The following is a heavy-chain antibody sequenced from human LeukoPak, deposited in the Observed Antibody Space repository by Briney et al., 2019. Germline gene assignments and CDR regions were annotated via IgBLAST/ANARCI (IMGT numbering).Heavy chain of an antibody. CDR1: GGSISSYY. V-gene: IGHV4-59*08. J-gene: IGHJ3*02. Sequence: PSETLSLTRTVSGGSISSYYWSWIRQPPGKGLEWIGYIYYSGSTKYNPSLKSRVTISVDTSKNQFSLKLTSVTAADTAVYYCGRYDSSGYNAFDIWGQGTMVTVSS. CDR2: IYYSGST. D-gene: IGHD3-22*01. CDR3: GRYDSSGYNAFDI.